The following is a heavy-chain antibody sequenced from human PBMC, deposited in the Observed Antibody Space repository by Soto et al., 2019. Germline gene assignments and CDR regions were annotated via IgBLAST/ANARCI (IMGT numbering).Heavy chain of an antibody. D-gene: IGHD3-22*01. J-gene: IGHJ6*02. CDR2: ISPYDDST. Sequence: GVPAEVCSKESGYTLVRNCMTWVRQEPGQGFEWMGWISPYDDSTIYAQKLQGRVTMTADTSTRIVNLTLRSLRSEDTAVYYCARTYHYDSGGKTYFYYGMDVWGQGTTVTVSS. CDR3: ARTYHYDSGGKTYFYYGMDV. CDR1: GYTLVRNC. V-gene: IGHV1-18*01.